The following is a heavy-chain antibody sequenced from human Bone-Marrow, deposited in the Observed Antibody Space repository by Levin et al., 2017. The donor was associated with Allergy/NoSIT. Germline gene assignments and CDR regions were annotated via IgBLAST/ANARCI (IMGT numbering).Heavy chain of an antibody. CDR3: ARGDWLLSFGY. CDR1: GYTFTSYG. J-gene: IGHJ4*02. Sequence: GESLKISCKASGYTFTSYGISWVRQAPGQGLEWMGWISAYNGNTNYAQKLQGRVTMTTDTSTSTAYMELRSLRSDDTAVYYCARGDWLLSFGYWGQGTLVTVSS. D-gene: IGHD3/OR15-3a*01. V-gene: IGHV1-18*01. CDR2: ISAYNGNT.